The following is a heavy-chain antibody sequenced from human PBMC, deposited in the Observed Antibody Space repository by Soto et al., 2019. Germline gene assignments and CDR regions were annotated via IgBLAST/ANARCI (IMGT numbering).Heavy chain of an antibody. J-gene: IGHJ4*02. V-gene: IGHV3-23*01. CDR2: ISGSGGST. CDR3: AKEERAERELRHFDY. Sequence: GGSLRLSCAASGFTFRNYAMNWVRQAPGKGLEWVSAISGSGGSTYYADSVKGLFTISRDNSKNTLYVQMNSLRAEDTAVYYCAKEERAERELRHFDYWGQGTLVTVSS. CDR1: GFTFRNYA. D-gene: IGHD1-26*01.